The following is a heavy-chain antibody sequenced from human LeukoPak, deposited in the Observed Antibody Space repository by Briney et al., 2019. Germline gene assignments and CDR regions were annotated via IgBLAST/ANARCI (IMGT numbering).Heavy chain of an antibody. V-gene: IGHV1-69*06. CDR1: GGTFSSYA. CDR3: ARESMAAAGRNWFDP. D-gene: IGHD6-13*01. Sequence: SVKVSCKASGGTFSSYAISWVRQAPGQGLEWMGGIIPIFGTANYAQKFEGRVTITADKSTSTAYMELSSLRSEDTAVYYCARESMAAAGRNWFDPWGQGTLVTVSS. J-gene: IGHJ5*02. CDR2: IIPIFGTA.